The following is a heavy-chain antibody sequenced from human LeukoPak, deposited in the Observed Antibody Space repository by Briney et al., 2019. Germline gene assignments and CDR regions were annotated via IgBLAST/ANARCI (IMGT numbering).Heavy chain of an antibody. CDR2: INHSGST. Sequence: SETLSLTCAVYGGSFSGYYWSWIRQPPGKGLEWIGEINHSGSTNYNPSLKSRVTISVDTSKNQFSLKLSSVTAADTAVYYCARGRRPIAVVTAISNWFDPWGQGTLVTVSS. CDR3: ARGRRPIAVVTAISNWFDP. V-gene: IGHV4-34*01. CDR1: GGSFSGYY. D-gene: IGHD2-21*02. J-gene: IGHJ5*02.